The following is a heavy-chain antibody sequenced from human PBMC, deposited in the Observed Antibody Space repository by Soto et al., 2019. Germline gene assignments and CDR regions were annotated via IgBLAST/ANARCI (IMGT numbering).Heavy chain of an antibody. CDR1: GFTFSSYA. Sequence: GGSLRLSCAASGFTFSSYAMSWVRQAPGKGLEWVSAISGSGGSTYYADSVKGRFTISRDNSKNTLYLQMNSLRAEDTAVYYCAKDSRPRVSGSYGTLFDYWGQGTLVTVS. D-gene: IGHD1-26*01. V-gene: IGHV3-23*01. J-gene: IGHJ4*02. CDR2: ISGSGGST. CDR3: AKDSRPRVSGSYGTLFDY.